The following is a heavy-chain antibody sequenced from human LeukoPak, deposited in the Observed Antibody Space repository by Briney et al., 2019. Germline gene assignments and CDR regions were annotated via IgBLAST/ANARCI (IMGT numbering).Heavy chain of an antibody. D-gene: IGHD1-1*01. J-gene: IGHJ4*02. CDR2: ISGSGGST. CDR3: AKGLERESRLDS. CDR1: GFTFSRYD. V-gene: IGHV3-23*01. Sequence: GGSLRLSCAASGFTFSRYDMSWVRQAPGKGLEWGSAISGSGGSTYYADSVRGRFTISSDIFKNTLYLQMNGLRADDTALYYCAKGLERESRLDSWGQGTLVTVSS.